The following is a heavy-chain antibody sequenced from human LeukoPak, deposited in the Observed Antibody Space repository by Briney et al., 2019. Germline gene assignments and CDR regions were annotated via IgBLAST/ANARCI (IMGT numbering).Heavy chain of an antibody. CDR1: GFTFDDCA. CDR3: AKDIYHYYDSSGYYDY. D-gene: IGHD3-22*01. CDR2: ISWNSGSI. J-gene: IGHJ4*02. V-gene: IGHV3-9*03. Sequence: GRSLRLSCAASGFTFDDCAMHWVRQAPGKGLEWVSGISWNSGSIGYADSVKGRFTISRDNAKNSLYLQMNSLRAEDMALYYCAKDIYHYYDSSGYYDYWGQGTLVTVSS.